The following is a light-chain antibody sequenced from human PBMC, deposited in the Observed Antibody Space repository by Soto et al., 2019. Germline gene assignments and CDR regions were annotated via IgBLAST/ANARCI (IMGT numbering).Light chain of an antibody. Sequence: QSVLTQPPSVSGAPGQTVTISCTGSTSNIGAGYDVHWYQQLPGTAPKLLILANTHRPSGVPDRFSGSKSGTSASLAITGLQAEDEADYQCQSYANSLSGVVFGGGTKLTV. V-gene: IGLV1-40*01. J-gene: IGLJ3*02. CDR1: TSNIGAGYD. CDR3: QSYANSLSGVV. CDR2: ANT.